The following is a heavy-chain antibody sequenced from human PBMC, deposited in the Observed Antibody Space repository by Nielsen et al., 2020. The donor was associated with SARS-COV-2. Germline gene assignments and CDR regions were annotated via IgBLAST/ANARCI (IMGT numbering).Heavy chain of an antibody. Sequence: SETLSLTCAVYGGSFSGYYWSWIRQPPGKGLEWIGEINHSGSTNYNPSLKSRVTISVDTSKNQFSLKLSSVTAADTAVYYCARMRSLVVVPAALHGMDVWGQGTTVTVSS. J-gene: IGHJ6*02. D-gene: IGHD2-2*01. CDR3: ARMRSLVVVPAALHGMDV. V-gene: IGHV4-34*01. CDR1: GGSFSGYY. CDR2: INHSGST.